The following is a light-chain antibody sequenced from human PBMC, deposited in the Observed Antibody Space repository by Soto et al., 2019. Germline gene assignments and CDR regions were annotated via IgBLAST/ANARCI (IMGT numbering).Light chain of an antibody. CDR3: QQYNNWPPIT. J-gene: IGKJ5*01. V-gene: IGKV3-15*01. CDR2: DAS. Sequence: ETVMTQSPATLSVSPGERATLSCRASQSVRSNLAWYQQKPGQAPRLLIYDASTRSTGVPARFSGSGSGTEFTLTISSLQSEDFAVYYCQQYNNWPPITFGQGTRLDIK. CDR1: QSVRSN.